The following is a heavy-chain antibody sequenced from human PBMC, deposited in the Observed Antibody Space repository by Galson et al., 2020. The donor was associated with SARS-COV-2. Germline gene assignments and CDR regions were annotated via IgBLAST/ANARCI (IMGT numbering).Heavy chain of an antibody. CDR2: ISYDGSNN. CDR1: GFTFTTYG. J-gene: IGHJ6*03. CDR3: AKDGDASSTPEGPYYYYMDV. D-gene: IGHD7-27*01. Sequence: GESLKISCAASGFTFTTYGMHWVRQAPGKGLERVAVISYDGSNNYYADSVKGRFTISRDNSKNTLYLQMNSLRGEDTAVYYCAKDGDASSTPEGPYYYYMDVWGKGTTVTISS. V-gene: IGHV3-30*18.